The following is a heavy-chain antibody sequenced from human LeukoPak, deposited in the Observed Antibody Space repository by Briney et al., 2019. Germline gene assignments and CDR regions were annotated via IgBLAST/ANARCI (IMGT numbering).Heavy chain of an antibody. CDR2: IHFSGSA. V-gene: IGHV4-59*01. D-gene: IGHD1-26*01. CDR3: ARDIREVGATHYFDY. J-gene: IGHJ4*02. CDR1: GGSITSYY. Sequence: SDTLSLTCTVSGGSITSYYWSWIRQPPGEGLEYIGQIHFSGSANYNPSLESRVAMSLDAAKNEFSLKVISVTAADTAIYYCARDIREVGATHYFDYWGQGSLVTVSS.